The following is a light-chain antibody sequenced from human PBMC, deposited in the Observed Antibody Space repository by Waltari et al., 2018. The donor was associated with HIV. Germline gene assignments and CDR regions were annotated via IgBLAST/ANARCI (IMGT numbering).Light chain of an antibody. CDR2: EFN. CDR1: SSDVGPYDY. Sequence: QSALTQPPSASGSPGQSVTISCTGTSSDVGPYDYVSWYQQHPDKAPRLIIYEFNKRPSGVPDRFSGSKSGNTASLTVSGLQAEDEADYYCTSYAGSNNLVIFGGGTKVTVL. J-gene: IGLJ2*01. V-gene: IGLV2-8*01. CDR3: TSYAGSNNLVI.